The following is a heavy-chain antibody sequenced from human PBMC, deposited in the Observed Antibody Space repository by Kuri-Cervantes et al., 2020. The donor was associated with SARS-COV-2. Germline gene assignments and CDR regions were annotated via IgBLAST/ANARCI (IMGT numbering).Heavy chain of an antibody. V-gene: IGHV4-61*02. CDR1: GGSISSSSYY. D-gene: IGHD7-27*01. CDR2: IYTSGST. CDR3: ARELTNWGSGGSAYDAFDI. J-gene: IGHJ3*02. Sequence: SETLSLTCTVSGGSISSSSYYWGWIRQPAGKGLEWIGRIYTSGSTNYNPSLKSRVTMSVDTSKNQFSLKLSSVTAADTAVYYCARELTNWGSGGSAYDAFDIWGQGTMVTVSS.